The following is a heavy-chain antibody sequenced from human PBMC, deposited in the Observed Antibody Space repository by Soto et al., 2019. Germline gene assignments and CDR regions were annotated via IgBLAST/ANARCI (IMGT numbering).Heavy chain of an antibody. CDR3: TSSPGVFDY. V-gene: IGHV1-69*06. J-gene: IGHJ4*02. CDR1: GGTFSSLA. CDR2: LVPVFGTA. D-gene: IGHD3-10*01. Sequence: QVQLVQSGAEVKKPGSSVKVSCKASGGTFSSLAISWVRQAPGQGLEWMGGLVPVFGTANYAQTFQDRVTITADKSTSTSYMELSSLRSEDSAVYSCTSSPGVFDYWCQGTLVTVSS.